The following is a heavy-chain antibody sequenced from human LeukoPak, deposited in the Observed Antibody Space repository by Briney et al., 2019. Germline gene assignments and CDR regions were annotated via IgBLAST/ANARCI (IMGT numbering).Heavy chain of an antibody. Sequence: GGSLRLSCAASGFTLRSHWMHWVRQPPGKGLVWVSRINTDGSSTSYADSVKGRFTISRDNAKNTLYLQMNSLRAEDTAVYYCARDEGNWNYGSWCQGTLVTVSS. D-gene: IGHD1-7*01. CDR2: INTDGSST. V-gene: IGHV3-74*01. CDR3: ARDEGNWNYGS. CDR1: GFTLRSHW. J-gene: IGHJ4*02.